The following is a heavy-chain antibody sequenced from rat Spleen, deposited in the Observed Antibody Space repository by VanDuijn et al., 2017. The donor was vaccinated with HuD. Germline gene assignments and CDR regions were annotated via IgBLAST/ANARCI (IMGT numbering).Heavy chain of an antibody. CDR2: MWSGGST. CDR3: ARADVAGLSTDGI. CDR1: GFSVTSYN. V-gene: IGHV2-45*01. Sequence: QVQLKESGPGLVQPSETLSLTCTVSGFSVTSYNVHWIRQPPGKGLEWMGVMWSGGSTDYNSALRSRLSISRDTSKNQVFLKMNSLQIEDTATYFCARADVAGLSTDGIWGQGIMVTVSS. J-gene: IGHJ2*01. D-gene: IGHD1-2*01.